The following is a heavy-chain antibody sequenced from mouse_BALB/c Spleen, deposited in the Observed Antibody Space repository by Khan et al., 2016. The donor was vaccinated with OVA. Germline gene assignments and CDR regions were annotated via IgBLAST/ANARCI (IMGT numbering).Heavy chain of an antibody. V-gene: IGHV3-2*02. CDR1: GYSITSGYA. CDR2: ISYSGGT. Sequence: EVKLLESGPGLVKPSQSLSLTCTVTGYSITSGYAWNWIRQFPGNKLEWMGYISYSGGTRYNPSLKSRISITRDTSKNQFFLQLNSVTTEDTATYYCARGKYYGYYFDYGGQGTPHTVAS. CDR3: ARGKYYGYYFDY. J-gene: IGHJ2*01. D-gene: IGHD1-1*01.